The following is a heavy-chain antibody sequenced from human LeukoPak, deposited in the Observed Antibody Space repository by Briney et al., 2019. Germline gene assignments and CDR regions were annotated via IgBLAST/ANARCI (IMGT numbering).Heavy chain of an antibody. CDR1: GYTFTSYA. CDR3: AGGVGSWDHYNIPSLFDP. V-gene: IGHV1-3*01. J-gene: IGHJ5*02. D-gene: IGHD6-13*01. CDR2: INASNGNT. Sequence: ASVKVSCKASGYTFTSYAMHWVRQAPGQRLEWMGWINASNGNTKYSQKFQGRVTITRDTSASTAYMELSSLRSEDTAVYYCAGGVGSWDHYNIPSLFDPWGQGTLVNGSS.